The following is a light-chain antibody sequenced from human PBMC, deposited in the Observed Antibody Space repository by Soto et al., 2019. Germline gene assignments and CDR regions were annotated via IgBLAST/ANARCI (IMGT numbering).Light chain of an antibody. Sequence: EIVLTQSPATLSLSPGERATLSCRASQSVSSYLAWYQQXXXQAPRLLIYDASNRATGIPARFXGSGSGTDFTLTISSLEPEDFAVYYCQQRSNSFTFGPGTKVDIK. CDR1: QSVSSY. J-gene: IGKJ3*01. V-gene: IGKV3-11*01. CDR2: DAS. CDR3: QQRSNSFT.